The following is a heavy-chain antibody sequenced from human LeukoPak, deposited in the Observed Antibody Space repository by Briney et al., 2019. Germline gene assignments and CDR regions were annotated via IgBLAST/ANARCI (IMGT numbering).Heavy chain of an antibody. D-gene: IGHD1-26*01. Sequence: GGSLKLSCAASGFTFSDSAIHWVSQASGKGLEWVGRIRSKPQSYATAYDESLKGRFTISRDDSKNTAYLQMSSLKIEDTAVYYCTRVGPSTVVDYWGQGTQVTVSS. J-gene: IGHJ4*02. CDR3: TRVGPSTVVDY. CDR2: IRSKPQSYAT. CDR1: GFTFSDSA. V-gene: IGHV3-73*01.